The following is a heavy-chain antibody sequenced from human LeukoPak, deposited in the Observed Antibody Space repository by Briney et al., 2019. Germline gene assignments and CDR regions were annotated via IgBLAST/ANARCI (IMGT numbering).Heavy chain of an antibody. V-gene: IGHV5-51*01. Sequence: RGESLKISCQGSGYLSTDYWIGWGRQMPAKGLGWMAIIYCDGSKTIYSPSFQSQVTISVAKSTDTAYLQWPSLKASDTAIYFCARRAELGMRYFDSWGQGALVTVSS. D-gene: IGHD3-16*01. CDR2: IYCDGSKT. CDR1: GYLSTDYW. CDR3: ARRAELGMRYFDS. J-gene: IGHJ4*02.